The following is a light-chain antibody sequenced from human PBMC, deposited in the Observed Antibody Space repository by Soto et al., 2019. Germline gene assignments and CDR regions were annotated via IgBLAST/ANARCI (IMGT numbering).Light chain of an antibody. V-gene: IGLV1-44*01. CDR3: SSWDCSLIGPV. J-gene: IGLJ3*02. CDR1: PSNIGSNT. Sequence: QSALTQPPSASETPGQRVTISCSGSPSNIGSNTVNWYQQVPGAAPKLLIYSNNQRPSGVPDRFSGSKSGTSASLAISGLQSQGEADYYCSSWDCSLIGPVFGGGTKLTVL. CDR2: SNN.